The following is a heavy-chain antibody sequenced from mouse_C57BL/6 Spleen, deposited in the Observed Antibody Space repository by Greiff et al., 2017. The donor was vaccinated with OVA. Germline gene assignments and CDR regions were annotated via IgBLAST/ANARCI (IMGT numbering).Heavy chain of an antibody. Sequence: VQLQQSGPELVKPGASVKIPCKASGYTFTDYNMDWVKQSHGKSLEWIGDINPNNGGTIYNQKFKGKATLTVDKSSSTAYMELRSLTSEDTAVYYCARRPIYYDYDVGAMDYWGQGTSVTVSS. CDR2: INPNNGGT. J-gene: IGHJ4*01. CDR1: GYTFTDYN. D-gene: IGHD2-4*01. V-gene: IGHV1-18*01. CDR3: ARRPIYYDYDVGAMDY.